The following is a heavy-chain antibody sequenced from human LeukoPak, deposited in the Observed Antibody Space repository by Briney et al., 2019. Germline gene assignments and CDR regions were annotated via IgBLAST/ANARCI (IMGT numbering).Heavy chain of an antibody. J-gene: IGHJ4*02. CDR2: IRYDGSHK. CDR3: ANLGYSYFFDY. D-gene: IGHD5-18*01. Sequence: GGSLRLSCAASGFTFSSYAMHWVRQAPGKGLEWVAFIRYDGSHKFYADSVKGRFTISRDNSKNTLYLQMNSLRAEDTAMYYCANLGYSYFFDYWGQGTLVTVSS. V-gene: IGHV3-30*02. CDR1: GFTFSSYA.